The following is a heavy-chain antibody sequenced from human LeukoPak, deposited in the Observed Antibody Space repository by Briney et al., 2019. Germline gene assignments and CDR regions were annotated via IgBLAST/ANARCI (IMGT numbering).Heavy chain of an antibody. CDR1: GDSISSGGYS. J-gene: IGHJ3*02. CDR3: ARPQYYDSSGYYLDAFDI. V-gene: IGHV4-30-4*07. CDR2: IYYSGST. D-gene: IGHD3-22*01. Sequence: SQTLSLTCAVSGDSISSGGYSWSWIRQPPGKGLEWIGYIYYSGSTYYNPSLKSRVTISVDTSKNQFSLKLTSVTAADTAVYYCARPQYYDSSGYYLDAFDIWGQGTMVTVSS.